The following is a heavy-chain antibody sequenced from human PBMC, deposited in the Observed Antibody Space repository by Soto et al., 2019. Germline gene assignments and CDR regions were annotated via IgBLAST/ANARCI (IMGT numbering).Heavy chain of an antibody. CDR1: GGSFSGYY. CDR3: ARGWSSSWYRLYYGVDV. CDR2: INHSGST. D-gene: IGHD6-13*01. V-gene: IGHV4-34*01. J-gene: IGHJ6*02. Sequence: SETLSLTCAVYGGSFSGYYWSWIRQPPGKGLEWIGEINHSGSTNYNPSLKSRVTISVDTSKNQFSLKLSSVTAADTAVYYCARGWSSSWYRLYYGVDVWGQGTTVPVSS.